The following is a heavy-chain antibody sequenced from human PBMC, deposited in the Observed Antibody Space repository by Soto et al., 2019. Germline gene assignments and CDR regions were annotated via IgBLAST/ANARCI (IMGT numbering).Heavy chain of an antibody. CDR2: ISGSGGGT. V-gene: IGHV3-23*01. Sequence: GGSLRLSCAASGFTFSSYAMSWVRQAPGKGLGWVSTISGSGGGTYYADSMKGRFTISRDNSKNTLYLQMYSLRVEDTAVYYCARESDHWGQGTLVTVSS. CDR1: GFTFSSYA. CDR3: ARESDH. J-gene: IGHJ4*02.